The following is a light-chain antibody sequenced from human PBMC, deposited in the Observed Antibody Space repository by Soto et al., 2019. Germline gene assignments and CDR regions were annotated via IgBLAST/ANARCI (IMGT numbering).Light chain of an antibody. V-gene: IGKV3-11*01. Sequence: IVLTQSPATLSLSPGERAALSCRASQSVSTSLAWYQHKPGQAPRLIIYDASKRAPGIPARFSGSGSGTDFTLTIRSPEPEDFAVYYCQVRDGWPTFGQGTKVEIK. J-gene: IGKJ1*01. CDR2: DAS. CDR1: QSVSTS. CDR3: QVRDGWPT.